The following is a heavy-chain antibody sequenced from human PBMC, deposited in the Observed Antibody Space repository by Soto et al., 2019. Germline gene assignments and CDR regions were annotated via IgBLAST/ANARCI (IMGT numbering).Heavy chain of an antibody. V-gene: IGHV3-15*01. D-gene: IGHD3-22*01. Sequence: GGSLRLSCAASGFTFSNAWMSWVRQAPWKGLEWVGRIKSKTDGGTTDYAAPVKGRFTISRDDSKNTLYLQMNSLKTEDTAVYYCALSPPDSSPELDDAFDIWAQGTMVTVSS. CDR1: GFTFSNAW. CDR2: IKSKTDGGTT. CDR3: ALSPPDSSPELDDAFDI. J-gene: IGHJ3*02.